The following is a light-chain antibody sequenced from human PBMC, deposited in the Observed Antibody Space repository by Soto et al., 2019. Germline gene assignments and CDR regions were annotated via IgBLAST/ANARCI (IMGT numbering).Light chain of an antibody. CDR3: QQYQT. CDR2: GAS. J-gene: IGKJ2*01. V-gene: IGKV3-15*01. Sequence: EIVMTQSPATLSVSPGERATLSCRASQSVSSNLAWYQQKPGQAPRLLIYGASTRATGIPARFSGSGSGTEFTLTISSLQSEDVAVYYCQQYQTFGQGTKLEIK. CDR1: QSVSSN.